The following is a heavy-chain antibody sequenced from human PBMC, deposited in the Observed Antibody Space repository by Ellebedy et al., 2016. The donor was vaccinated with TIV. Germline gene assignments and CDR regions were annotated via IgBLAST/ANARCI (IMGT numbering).Heavy chain of an antibody. V-gene: IGHV1-18*01. CDR1: GYTFTSYG. CDR3: VRDVSMVRGVIIHWFDP. CDR2: ISAYNGNT. J-gene: IGHJ5*02. Sequence: ASVKVSXXASGYTFTSYGISWVRQAPGQGLEWMGWISAYNGNTNYAQKLQGRVTMTTDTSTSTAYMELRSLRSDDTAVYYCVRDVSMVRGVIIHWFDPWGQGTLVTVSS. D-gene: IGHD3-10*01.